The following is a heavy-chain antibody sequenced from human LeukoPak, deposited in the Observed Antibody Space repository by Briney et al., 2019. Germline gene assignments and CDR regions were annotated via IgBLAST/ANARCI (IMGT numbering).Heavy chain of an antibody. CDR1: GYCISSGYY. Sequence: SETLSLTCAVSGYCISSGYYWGWIRQPPGKGLEWIGSIYHSGSTYYNPSLKSRVTISVDTSKNQFSLKLSSVTAADTAVYYCARDRRREVDPWGQGTLVTVSS. J-gene: IGHJ5*02. D-gene: IGHD1-26*01. V-gene: IGHV4-38-2*02. CDR2: IYHSGST. CDR3: ARDRRREVDP.